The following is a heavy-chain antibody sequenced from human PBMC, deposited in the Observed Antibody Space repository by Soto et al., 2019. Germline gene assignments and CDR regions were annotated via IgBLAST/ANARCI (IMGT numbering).Heavy chain of an antibody. J-gene: IGHJ4*02. Sequence: EVQLLESGGGLVQPGGSLRVSCGASGFTFSDSAMTWVRQTPGKGLEWVASISISGDATYYADSVKGRFTISRDNSKKTLYLQMNNLRAEDTAIYSCARKGGSGSSYFFFDSWGQGTLVTVSS. CDR3: ARKGGSGSSYFFFDS. CDR1: GFTFSDSA. D-gene: IGHD3-10*01. V-gene: IGHV3-23*01. CDR2: ISISGDAT.